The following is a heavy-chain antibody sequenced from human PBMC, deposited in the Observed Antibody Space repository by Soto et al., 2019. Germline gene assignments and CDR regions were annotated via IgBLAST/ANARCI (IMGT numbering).Heavy chain of an antibody. CDR1: GFTFSSYG. J-gene: IGHJ4*02. V-gene: IGHV3-33*01. Sequence: QVQLVESGGGVVQPGRSLRLSCAASGFTFSSYGMHWVREAPGKGLAWVAVIWYDGSNKYYADSVKGRFTISRHYSKNTLYLQMNSRRAEYTAVYWCARDRYGSNWAFDYWGQGTLVTVSS. D-gene: IGHD1-1*01. CDR3: ARDRYGSNWAFDY. CDR2: IWYDGSNK.